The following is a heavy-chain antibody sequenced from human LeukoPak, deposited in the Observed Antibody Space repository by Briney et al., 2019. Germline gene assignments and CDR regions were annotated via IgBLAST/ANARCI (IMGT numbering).Heavy chain of an antibody. D-gene: IGHD3-3*01. CDR2: MHYSGST. CDR3: ARDSPFEWAVFGDSFDI. Sequence: SQTLSLICTVSGDSISSGSYYWSWIRQSPGKGLEWIGHMHYSGSTNYNFSLESRVTMSMDTSKRQISLKLSSVTAADTAVYYCARDSPFEWAVFGDSFDIWGQGTVVTVSS. V-gene: IGHV4-61*01. J-gene: IGHJ3*02. CDR1: GDSISSGSYY.